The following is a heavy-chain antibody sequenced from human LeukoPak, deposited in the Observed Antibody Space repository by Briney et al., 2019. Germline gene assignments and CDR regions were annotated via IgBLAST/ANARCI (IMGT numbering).Heavy chain of an antibody. Sequence: SVKVSCKASGGTFSSYAISWVRQAPGQGLEWMGGIIPIFGTANYTQKFQGRVTITADKSTSTAYMELSSLRSEDTAVYYCARDGTYYYGSGSPPGVYYMDVWGKGTTVTVSS. CDR3: ARDGTYYYGSGSPPGVYYMDV. CDR2: IIPIFGTA. V-gene: IGHV1-69*06. D-gene: IGHD3-10*01. J-gene: IGHJ6*03. CDR1: GGTFSSYA.